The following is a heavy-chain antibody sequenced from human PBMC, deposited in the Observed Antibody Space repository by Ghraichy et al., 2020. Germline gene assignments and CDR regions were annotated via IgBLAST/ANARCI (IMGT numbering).Heavy chain of an antibody. CDR3: ARGTSLGYYGSGSYHFAY. CDR2: ISYDGSDK. D-gene: IGHD3-10*01. Sequence: GEALNISCAASGFTFSSYGMHWVRQAPGKGLEWVAVISYDGSDKYYADSVKGRFTISRDISKNTLYLQMNSLRAEDTAVYYCARGTSLGYYGSGSYHFAYWGRGTLVTVSS. V-gene: IGHV3-33*01. J-gene: IGHJ4*02. CDR1: GFTFSSYG.